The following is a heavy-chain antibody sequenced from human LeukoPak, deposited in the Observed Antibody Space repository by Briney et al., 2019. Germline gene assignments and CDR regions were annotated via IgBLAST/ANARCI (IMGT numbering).Heavy chain of an antibody. CDR2: IHYDGSTK. V-gene: IGHV3-30*02. Sequence: GGSLRLSCTASGFTFSSAGLHWVRQAPDKGLDWVAFIHYDGSTKEYADSVRGRFTISIDNSKNTLYLQMDSLSREDTAVYYCSKEGVRCCHDDYWGRGTMVTVSS. CDR3: SKEGVRCCHDDY. D-gene: IGHD2-8*01. J-gene: IGHJ4*02. CDR1: GFTFSSAG.